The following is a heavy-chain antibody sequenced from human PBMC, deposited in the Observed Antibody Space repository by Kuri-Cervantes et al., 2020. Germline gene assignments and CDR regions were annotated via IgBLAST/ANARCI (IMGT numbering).Heavy chain of an antibody. CDR2: ISSSSSYI. J-gene: IGHJ6*02. D-gene: IGHD5-18*01. CDR1: GFTFSSYW. V-gene: IGHV3-21*01. CDR3: ASSATARGGMDV. Sequence: GGSLRLSCAASGFTFSSYWMSWVRQAPGKGLEWVSSISSSSSYIYYADSVKGRFTISRDNAKDSLYLQMNNLRAEDTAVYYCASSATARGGMDVWGQGTTVTISS.